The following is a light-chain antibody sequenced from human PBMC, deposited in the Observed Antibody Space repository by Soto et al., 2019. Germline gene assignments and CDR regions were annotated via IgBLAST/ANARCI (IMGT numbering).Light chain of an antibody. V-gene: IGKV3-20*01. J-gene: IGKJ4*01. CDR2: DAS. CDR1: QIVITRY. CDR3: QQYGSSIT. Sequence: DIVLTQSPGTLSLSPGERATLSCRASQIVITRYLAWYQQKPGQAPRLLIFDASTRATGIPDRFSGSGSGTDFNLTINRLDPADFEVYYCQQYGSSITFGGGTKVELK.